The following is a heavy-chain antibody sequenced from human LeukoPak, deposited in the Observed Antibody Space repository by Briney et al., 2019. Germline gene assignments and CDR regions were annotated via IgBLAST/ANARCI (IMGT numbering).Heavy chain of an antibody. Sequence: GGPLRLSCAASGFTFSSYAMHWVRQAPGKGLEYVSAISSNGGSTYYANSVEGRFTISRDNSKNTLYLQMGSLRAEDMAVYYCARERVQGSGAFDIWGQGTMVTVSS. CDR3: ARERVQGSGAFDI. CDR1: GFTFSSYA. J-gene: IGHJ3*02. D-gene: IGHD3-10*01. V-gene: IGHV3-64*01. CDR2: ISSNGGST.